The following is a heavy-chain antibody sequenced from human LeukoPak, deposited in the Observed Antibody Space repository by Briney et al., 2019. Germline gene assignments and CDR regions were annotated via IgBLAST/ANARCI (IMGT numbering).Heavy chain of an antibody. Sequence: GGSLRLSCAASGFTFSNAWMSWVRQAPGKGLEWVGRIKSKTDGGTTDYAAPVKGRFTISRDDSKNTLYLQMNSLKTEDTAVYYCTTVHPKYDYVWGSYADWGQGTLVTVSS. J-gene: IGHJ4*02. CDR3: TTVHPKYDYVWGSYAD. CDR1: GFTFSNAW. V-gene: IGHV3-15*01. D-gene: IGHD3-16*01. CDR2: IKSKTDGGTT.